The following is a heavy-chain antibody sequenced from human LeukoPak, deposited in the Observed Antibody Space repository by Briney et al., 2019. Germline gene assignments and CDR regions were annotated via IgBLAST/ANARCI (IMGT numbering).Heavy chain of an antibody. D-gene: IGHD4-23*01. CDR1: GFTFSSYG. J-gene: IGHJ5*02. V-gene: IGHV3-30*18. CDR3: VKDGTSHWTWFDP. Sequence: PGRSLRLSCAASGFTFSSYGMHWVRQAPGKGLEWVAVISHNGSNKYYAGSVKGRFTISRDNSKNTLYLQMHSLRAEDTAMYYCVKDGTSHWTWFDPWGQGTLVTVSS. CDR2: ISHNGSNK.